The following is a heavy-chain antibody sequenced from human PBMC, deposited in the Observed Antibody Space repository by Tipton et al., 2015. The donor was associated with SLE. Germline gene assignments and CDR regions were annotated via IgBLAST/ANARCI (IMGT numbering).Heavy chain of an antibody. V-gene: IGHV3-53*05. CDR2: IYSGGST. J-gene: IGHJ4*02. D-gene: IGHD6-6*01. CDR1: GFTVSSNY. Sequence: SLRLSCAASGFTVSSNYMSWVRQAPGKGLEWVSVIYSGGSTYYADSVKGRFTISRDNSKNTLYLQMNSLTAEDTAVYYCTRDGEGSSSGDYWGQGTLVTVSS. CDR3: TRDGEGSSSGDY.